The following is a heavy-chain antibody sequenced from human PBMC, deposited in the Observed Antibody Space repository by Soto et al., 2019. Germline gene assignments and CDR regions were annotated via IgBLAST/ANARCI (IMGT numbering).Heavy chain of an antibody. D-gene: IGHD3-3*01. CDR1: GYTFTSYY. J-gene: IGHJ6*02. CDR2: INPSGGST. CDR3: ARDRLRFLEWLEDGMDV. Sequence: ASVTVSCKASGYTFTSYYMHWVRQAPGQGLEWMGIINPSGGSTSYAQKFQGRVTLTRDTSTSTVYMELSSLRSEDTAVYYCARDRLRFLEWLEDGMDVWGQGTTVTSP. V-gene: IGHV1-46*01.